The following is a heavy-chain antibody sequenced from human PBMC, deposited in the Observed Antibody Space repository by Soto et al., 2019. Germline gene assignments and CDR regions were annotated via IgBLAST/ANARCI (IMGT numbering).Heavy chain of an antibody. CDR1: GYSFTSYW. CDR2: IYPGDSDT. V-gene: IGHV5-51*01. J-gene: IGHJ5*02. Sequence: EVQLVQSGAEVKKPGESLKISCKGSGYSFTSYWIGWVRQMPGKGLEWMGIIYPGDSDTRYSPSFQGQVTISADQSISTAYRQWSSLTASATAMYYCARHGWIAAAGKGRGNWFDPCGQGTLVTVSS. D-gene: IGHD6-13*01. CDR3: ARHGWIAAAGKGRGNWFDP.